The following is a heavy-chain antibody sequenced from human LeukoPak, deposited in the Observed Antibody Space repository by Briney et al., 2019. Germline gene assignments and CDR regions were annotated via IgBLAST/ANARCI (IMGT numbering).Heavy chain of an antibody. J-gene: IGHJ6*03. D-gene: IGHD1-14*01. CDR3: ARDNRAAYYYYMDV. V-gene: IGHV4-61*02. CDR1: GGSISSGSYC. Sequence: PSETLSLACTVSGGSISSGSYCWSWIRQPAGKALEWIGRIYTSGSTNYNPSLKSRVTISVDTSKNQFSLKLSSVTAADTAVYYCARDNRAAYYYYMDVWDKGTTVTISS. CDR2: IYTSGST.